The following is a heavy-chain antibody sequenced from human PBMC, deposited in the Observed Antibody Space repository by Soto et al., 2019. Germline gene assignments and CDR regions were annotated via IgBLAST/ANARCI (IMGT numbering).Heavy chain of an antibody. V-gene: IGHV3-33*01. J-gene: IGHJ4*02. D-gene: IGHD3-22*01. Sequence: PGGSLRLSCAASGFTFSSYGMHWVRQAPGKGLEWVAVIWYDGSNKYYADSVKGRFTISRDNSKNTLYLQMNSLRAEDTAVYYCARGDYYDSSGYNPFAYWGQGTLVTVSS. CDR2: IWYDGSNK. CDR1: GFTFSSYG. CDR3: ARGDYYDSSGYNPFAY.